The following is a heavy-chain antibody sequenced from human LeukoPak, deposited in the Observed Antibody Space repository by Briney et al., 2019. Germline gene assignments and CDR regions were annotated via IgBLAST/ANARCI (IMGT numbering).Heavy chain of an antibody. CDR3: ARPGGGSSWSLAH. CDR2: INPSDGAT. J-gene: IGHJ4*02. V-gene: IGHV1-46*01. D-gene: IGHD6-13*01. Sequence: ASVKVSCKVSGYTLTELSMHWVRQAPGQGLEWMGMINPSDGATTYAQKFQGRVTMTRDMDTSTVFMELSSLRSEDTAFYHCARPGGGSSWSLAHWGQGALVTVS. CDR1: GYTLTELS.